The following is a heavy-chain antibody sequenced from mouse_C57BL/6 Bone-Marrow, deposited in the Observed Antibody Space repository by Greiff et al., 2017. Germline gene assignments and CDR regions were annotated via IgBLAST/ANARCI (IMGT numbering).Heavy chain of an antibody. Sequence: EVQLVQSGGGLVQPGESLKLSCESNEYEFPSHDMSWVRKTPEKRLELVAAINSDGGSTYYPDTMERRFIISRANTYNTTYLQMSSLRSEDTAVYYCGRPSYYGSSLWYFDVWGTGTTVTVSS. J-gene: IGHJ1*03. CDR3: GRPSYYGSSLWYFDV. D-gene: IGHD1-1*01. V-gene: IGHV5-2*01. CDR1: EYEFPSHD. CDR2: INSDGGST.